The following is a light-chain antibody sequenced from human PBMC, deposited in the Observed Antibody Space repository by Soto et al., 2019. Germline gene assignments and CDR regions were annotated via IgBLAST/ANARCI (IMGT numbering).Light chain of an antibody. Sequence: DIFMTQSPATLSVSPVEIATLSCRASQSVSSNLAWYQQKPGQAPRLLIYGASTRATGIPARFSGSGSGTEFTLTISSLQSEDFEVYYCQQYNNWPITFGQGTRLEI. CDR2: GAS. V-gene: IGKV3-15*01. J-gene: IGKJ5*01. CDR3: QQYNNWPIT. CDR1: QSVSSN.